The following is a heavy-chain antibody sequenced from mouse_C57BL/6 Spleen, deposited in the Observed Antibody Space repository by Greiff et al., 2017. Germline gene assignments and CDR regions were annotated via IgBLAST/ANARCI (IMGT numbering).Heavy chain of an antibody. V-gene: IGHV1-5*01. Sequence: VHVKQSGTVLARPGASVKMSCKTSGYTFTSYWMHWVKQRPGQGLEWIGAIYPGNSDTSYNQKFKGKAKLTAVTSASTAYMELSSLTNEDSAVYYCTSVVARWYFDVWGTGTTVTVSS. D-gene: IGHD1-1*01. CDR1: GYTFTSYW. J-gene: IGHJ1*03. CDR2: IYPGNSDT. CDR3: TSVVARWYFDV.